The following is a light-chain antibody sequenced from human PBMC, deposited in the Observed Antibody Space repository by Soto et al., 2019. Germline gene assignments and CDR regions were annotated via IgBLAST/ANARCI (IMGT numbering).Light chain of an antibody. CDR1: SSDVGKYNY. CDR2: EVT. Sequence: QSALTQPPSASGSPGQSVTISCTGTSSDVGKYNYVSWYQHHPGKAPKLMIYEVTQRPSGVPDRFSGSKSGNTASLTVSGLQAEDEADYYFISHGANGLLGVWTKLTVL. V-gene: IGLV2-8*01. CDR3: ISHGANGL. J-gene: IGLJ2*01.